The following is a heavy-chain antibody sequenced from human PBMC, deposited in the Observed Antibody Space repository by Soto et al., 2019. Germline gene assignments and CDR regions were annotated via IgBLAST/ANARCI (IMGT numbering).Heavy chain of an antibody. CDR2: IYSSENT. V-gene: IGHV4-39*01. CDR1: GGSVISSSYC. Sequence: SETQSLTCTVSGGSVISSSYCWGWIRQSPRKGLEWIGTIYSSENTYYNPSLLSRVTISVDTSKNEFSVRLSSVTAADTAVYYCARLNGYCISTNCHGYYGMDVWGQGTTVTVSS. J-gene: IGHJ6*02. D-gene: IGHD2-2*03. CDR3: ARLNGYCISTNCHGYYGMDV.